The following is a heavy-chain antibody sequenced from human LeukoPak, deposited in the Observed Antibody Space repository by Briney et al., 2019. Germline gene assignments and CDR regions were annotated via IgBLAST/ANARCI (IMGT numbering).Heavy chain of an antibody. CDR2: ISGSGGST. CDR3: AKDQVPYYYYDSSGYYRGPRYFDY. CDR1: GFTFSGYA. V-gene: IGHV3-23*01. Sequence: HPGGSLRLSCAASGFTFSGYAMSWVRQAPGKGLEWVSAISGSGGSTYYADSVKGRFTISRDNSKNTLYLQMNSLRAEDTAVYYCAKDQVPYYYYDSSGYYRGPRYFDYWGQGTLVTVSS. J-gene: IGHJ4*02. D-gene: IGHD3-22*01.